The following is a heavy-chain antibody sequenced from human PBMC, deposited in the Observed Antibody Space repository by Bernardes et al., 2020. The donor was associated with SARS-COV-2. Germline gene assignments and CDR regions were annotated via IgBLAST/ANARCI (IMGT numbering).Heavy chain of an antibody. Sequence: GGSLRLSCAASGFTFSSYAMSWVRQAPEKGLEWVAAISSGGSSTYYADSVKGRFTISRDDSKNTLYLQMNSLRDEDTAVYYCAKGGGTWYGFPFYYGMDVWGQGTTVTVSS. V-gene: IGHV3-23*01. J-gene: IGHJ6*02. D-gene: IGHD6-13*01. CDR2: ISSGGSST. CDR3: AKGGGTWYGFPFYYGMDV. CDR1: GFTFSSYA.